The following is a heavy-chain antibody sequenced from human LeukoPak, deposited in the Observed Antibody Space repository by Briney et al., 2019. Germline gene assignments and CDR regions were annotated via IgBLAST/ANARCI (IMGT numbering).Heavy chain of an antibody. D-gene: IGHD3-10*01. CDR1: GFTFSSYW. CDR3: ARHEPRLRGVIILPDY. Sequence: GGSLRLSCAASGFTFSSYWMSWVRQAPGKGLEWVANIKQDGSEKYYVDSVKGRFTISRDNAKNSLYLQMNSLRAEDTAVYYCARHEPRLRGVIILPDYWGQGTLVTVSS. J-gene: IGHJ4*02. V-gene: IGHV3-7*03. CDR2: IKQDGSEK.